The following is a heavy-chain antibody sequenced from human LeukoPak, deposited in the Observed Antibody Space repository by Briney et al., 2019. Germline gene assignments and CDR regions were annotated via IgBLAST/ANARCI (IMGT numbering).Heavy chain of an antibody. D-gene: IGHD3-22*01. CDR1: GYSFTSYG. V-gene: IGHV1-18*04. CDR2: IGTYDGNT. CDR3: AKMGASSGYSPIDY. Sequence: GASVKVSCKSSGYSFTSYGFSWVRQAPGQGLEWMGWIGTYDGNTNYAQKFQGRVTMATDSSTSTAYMELTTLRSDDTAVYYCAKMGASSGYSPIDYWGQGTLVTVSS. J-gene: IGHJ4*02.